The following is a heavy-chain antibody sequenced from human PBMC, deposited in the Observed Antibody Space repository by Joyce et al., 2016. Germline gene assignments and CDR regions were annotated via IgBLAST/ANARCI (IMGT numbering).Heavy chain of an antibody. CDR2: INPEDSDT. J-gene: IGHJ4*02. V-gene: IGHV5-51*01. D-gene: IGHD3-16*01. Sequence: EVQLVQSGGEVKKPGESLKISCKGVGYSFTSYWLGWVRQMPGKGLELMRIINPEDSDTRCSPSFQGQGTISVDRSIKTAHLRWGSLRASDTAIYYCARSAVRGTLSPFFDYWGQGSLVTVSS. CDR1: GYSFTSYW. CDR3: ARSAVRGTLSPFFDY.